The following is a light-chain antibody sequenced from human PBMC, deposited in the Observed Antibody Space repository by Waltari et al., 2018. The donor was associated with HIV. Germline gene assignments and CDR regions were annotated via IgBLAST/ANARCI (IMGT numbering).Light chain of an antibody. CDR1: SLRTYS. CDR2: GRN. J-gene: IGLJ1*01. Sequence: SSELTQDPAVSVALGQTVRITCQGDSLRTYSANWYQQKPGQAPVLVLYGRNNRWSDRFSGSYSGNAASLTITGARAEDEADYFCESRDSNNRHHVFGTGTKVTV. CDR3: ESRDSNNRHHV. V-gene: IGLV3-19*01.